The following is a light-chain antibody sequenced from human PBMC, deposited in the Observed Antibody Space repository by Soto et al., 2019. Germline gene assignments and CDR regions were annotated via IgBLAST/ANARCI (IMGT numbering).Light chain of an antibody. Sequence: EIVLTQSPGTLSLSPGERATLSCRASQSVSSSYLAWYQQKPGQAPRLLIYGASSRATGIPDRFSRSGSGTYFPLTISRLEPEDFEVYYCQQYGSPPTLGPGTKVDIK. CDR1: QSVSSSY. CDR2: GAS. J-gene: IGKJ3*01. V-gene: IGKV3-20*01. CDR3: QQYGSPPT.